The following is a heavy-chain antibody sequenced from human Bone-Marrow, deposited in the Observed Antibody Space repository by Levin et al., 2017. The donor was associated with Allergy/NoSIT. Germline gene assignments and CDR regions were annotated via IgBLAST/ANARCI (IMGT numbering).Heavy chain of an antibody. Sequence: QSGESLRLSCAASGFNFGDYTMSWVRQAPGKGLEWVGDISGNGARTYYADSVKGRFTISRSNSKNTVYLQMNTVRVEDTALYYCAKELGAQEEYDFLTGLFDSWGQGTLVTVSS. D-gene: IGHD3/OR15-3a*01. CDR3: AKELGAQEEYDFLTGLFDS. J-gene: IGHJ4*02. CDR2: ISGNGART. CDR1: GFNFGDYT. V-gene: IGHV3-23*01.